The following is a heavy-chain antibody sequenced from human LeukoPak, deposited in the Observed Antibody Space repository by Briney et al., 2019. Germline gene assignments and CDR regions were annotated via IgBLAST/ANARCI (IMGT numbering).Heavy chain of an antibody. D-gene: IGHD4-11*01. CDR3: AREGVTHNWFDP. J-gene: IGHJ5*02. CDR1: GGSFSGYY. Sequence: SETLSLTCAVYGGSFSGYYWSWIRQPPGKGLEWIGEINHSGSTNYKPSLKSRVTMSVDTSKNQFSLKLSSVTAADTAVYYCAREGVTHNWFDPWGQGTLVTVSS. V-gene: IGHV4-34*01. CDR2: INHSGST.